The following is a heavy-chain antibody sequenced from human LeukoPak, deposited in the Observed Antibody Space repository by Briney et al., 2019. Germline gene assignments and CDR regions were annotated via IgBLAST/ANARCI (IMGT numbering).Heavy chain of an antibody. Sequence: GGSPRLSCAASGFTFSSYSMNWVRQAPGKGLEWVSSISSSSSYIYYADSVKGRFTISRDNAKNSLYLQMNSLRAEDTAVYYCARDVYCSSTSCYEFDYWGQGTLVTVSS. CDR2: ISSSSSYI. J-gene: IGHJ4*02. CDR3: ARDVYCSSTSCYEFDY. V-gene: IGHV3-21*01. CDR1: GFTFSSYS. D-gene: IGHD2-2*01.